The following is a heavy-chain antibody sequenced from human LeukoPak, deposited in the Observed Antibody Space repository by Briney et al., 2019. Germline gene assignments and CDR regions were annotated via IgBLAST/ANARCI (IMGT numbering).Heavy chain of an antibody. J-gene: IGHJ4*02. V-gene: IGHV1-69*04. CDR3: AREFRVGATKVIDY. CDR2: IIPILGIA. CDR1: GYTFTGYY. Sequence: SVKVSCKASGYTFTGYYMHWVRQAPGQGLEWMGRIIPILGIANYAQKFQGRVTITADKSTSTAYMELSSLRSEDTAVYYCAREFRVGATKVIDYWGQGTLVTVSS. D-gene: IGHD1-26*01.